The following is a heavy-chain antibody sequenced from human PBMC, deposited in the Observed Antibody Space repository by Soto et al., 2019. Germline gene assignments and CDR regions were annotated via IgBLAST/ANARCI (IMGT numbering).Heavy chain of an antibody. V-gene: IGHV3-23*01. Sequence: PGGSLRLSCAASGFTFSSYAMSWVRQAPGKGLEWVSAISGSGGSTYYADSVKGRFTISRDNSKTTLYLQMNSLRAEDPAVYYCAKVTEARSAPLTRFDYWGEGTLVTVYS. J-gene: IGHJ4*02. CDR3: AKVTEARSAPLTRFDY. CDR1: GFTFSSYA. D-gene: IGHD4-4*01. CDR2: ISGSGGST.